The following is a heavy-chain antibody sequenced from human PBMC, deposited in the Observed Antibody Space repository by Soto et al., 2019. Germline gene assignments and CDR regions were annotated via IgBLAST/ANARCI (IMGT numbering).Heavy chain of an antibody. D-gene: IGHD3-10*01. V-gene: IGHV1-8*01. Sequence: ASVKVSCKASGYTFTSYDINWVRQATGQGLEWMGWMSPNSGNTGYAQKFQGRVTMTRNTSISTAYMELSSLRSEDTAVYYCARGLLLWFGELLYGGDDAFDIWGQGTMVTVSS. CDR1: GYTFTSYD. CDR2: MSPNSGNT. J-gene: IGHJ3*02. CDR3: ARGLLLWFGELLYGGDDAFDI.